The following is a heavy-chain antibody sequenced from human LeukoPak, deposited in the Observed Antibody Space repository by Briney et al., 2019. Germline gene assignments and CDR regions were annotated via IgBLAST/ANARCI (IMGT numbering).Heavy chain of an antibody. D-gene: IGHD3-22*01. CDR1: GYSFTAFY. CDR2: IIPILGIA. Sequence: SVKVSCKTSGYSFTAFYIHWVRQAPGQGLEWMGRIIPILGIANYAQKFQGRVTITADKSTSTAYMELSSLRSEDTAVYYCARDLYYYDSSGDSFDYWGQGTLVTVSS. J-gene: IGHJ4*02. CDR3: ARDLYYYDSSGDSFDY. V-gene: IGHV1-69*04.